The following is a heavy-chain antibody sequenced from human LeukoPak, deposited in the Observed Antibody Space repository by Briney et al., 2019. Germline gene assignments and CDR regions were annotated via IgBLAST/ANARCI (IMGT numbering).Heavy chain of an antibody. D-gene: IGHD2-8*01. CDR3: ARGPVALPNDRLSLFFDF. Sequence: SETLSLTCAVYGASFNTYYWTWIRQSPDKGLEWIGEVKHDGDTNVNPSLRSRVVMSVDASKNQFSLTMTSVTAADTAIYFCARGPVALPNDRLSLFFDFWGQGTLVTVSS. CDR1: GASFNTYY. CDR2: VKHDGDT. V-gene: IGHV4-34*01. J-gene: IGHJ5*01.